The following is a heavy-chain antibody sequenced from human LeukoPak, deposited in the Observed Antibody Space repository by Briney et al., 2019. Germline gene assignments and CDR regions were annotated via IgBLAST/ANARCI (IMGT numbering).Heavy chain of an antibody. J-gene: IGHJ5*02. CDR1: GYTLTELS. CDR3: ATAFRYYYGSGTSKFDP. D-gene: IGHD3-10*01. V-gene: IGHV1-24*01. CDR2: FEPEDGET. Sequence: ASVKVSCKASGYTLTELSMHWVRQAPGNGLDWMGGFEPEDGETIYAQKFQGRVTMTEDTSTDTAYMELSSLRSEDTAVYYCATAFRYYYGSGTSKFDPWGQGTLVTVSS.